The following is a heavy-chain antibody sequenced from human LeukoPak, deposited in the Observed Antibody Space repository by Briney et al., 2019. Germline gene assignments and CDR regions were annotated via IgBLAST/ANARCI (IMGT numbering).Heavy chain of an antibody. J-gene: IGHJ3*02. D-gene: IGHD3-10*01. CDR3: AKSITMVRGAPRAFDI. CDR2: INHSGST. CDR1: GGSFSKYY. Sequence: SETLSLTWAVYGGSFSKYYWSWIRQPPGKGLEWIGEINHSGSTNYNPSLKSRVTISVDTSKNQISLRLSSVTAADTAVYYCAKSITMVRGAPRAFDIWGQGTVVTVSS. V-gene: IGHV4-34*01.